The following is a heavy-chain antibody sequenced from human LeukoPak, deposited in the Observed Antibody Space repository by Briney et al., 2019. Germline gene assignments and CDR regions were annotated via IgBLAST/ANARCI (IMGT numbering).Heavy chain of an antibody. J-gene: IGHJ1*01. Sequence: ASVKVSCKTSGYTFTSYGMHWVRQAPGQSLERMGWINGGNGNTKYSEKFQGRVTIIRGTSASTAYMELSSLRSEDTAVYYCARVPLHDDSGHYYPHWGQGTLVTVSS. CDR2: INGGNGNT. D-gene: IGHD3-22*01. CDR3: ARVPLHDDSGHYYPH. CDR1: GYTFTSYG. V-gene: IGHV1-3*01.